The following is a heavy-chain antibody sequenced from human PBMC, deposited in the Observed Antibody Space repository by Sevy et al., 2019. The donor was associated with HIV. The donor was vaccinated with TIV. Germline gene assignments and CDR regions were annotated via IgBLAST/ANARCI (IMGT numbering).Heavy chain of an antibody. D-gene: IGHD6-13*01. Sequence: GGSLRLSCAASGFTFSSNYMSWVRQAPGKGLEWVSVIYSGGSTDYADSVKGRFTISRDNSKNTLYLQMNSLRAEDTAVYYCATYSSSFRFSFDYWGQGTLVTVSS. V-gene: IGHV3-53*01. J-gene: IGHJ4*02. CDR1: GFTFSSNY. CDR2: IYSGGST. CDR3: ATYSSSFRFSFDY.